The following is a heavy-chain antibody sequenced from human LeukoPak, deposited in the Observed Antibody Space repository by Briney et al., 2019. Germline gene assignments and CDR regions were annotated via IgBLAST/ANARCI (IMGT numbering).Heavy chain of an antibody. CDR3: ARDPTVTYFSYYFDY. CDR2: ISYDGSNK. D-gene: IGHD4-17*01. CDR1: GFTFSSYA. Sequence: GGSLRLSCAASGFTFSSYAMHWVRQAPGKGLEWVAVISYDGSNKYYADSVKGRFTISRDNSKNTLYLQMNSLRAEDTAVYYCARDPTVTYFSYYFDYWGQGTLVTVSS. J-gene: IGHJ4*02. V-gene: IGHV3-30-3*01.